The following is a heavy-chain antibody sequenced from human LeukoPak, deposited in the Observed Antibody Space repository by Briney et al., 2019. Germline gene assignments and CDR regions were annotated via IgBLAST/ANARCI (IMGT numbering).Heavy chain of an antibody. CDR3: ARGGRLRWWYFDL. J-gene: IGHJ2*01. CDR1: GGSFSGYY. V-gene: IGHV4-34*01. Sequence: NTSETLSLTCAVYGGSFSGYYWSWIRQPPGKGLEWIGEINHSGSTNYNPSLKSRVTISVDTSKNQFSLKLSSVTAADTAVYYCARGGRLRWWYFDLWGRGTLVTVSS. CDR2: INHSGST. D-gene: IGHD4-23*01.